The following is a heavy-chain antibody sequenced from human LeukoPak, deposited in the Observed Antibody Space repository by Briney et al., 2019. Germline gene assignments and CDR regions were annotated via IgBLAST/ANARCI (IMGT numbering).Heavy chain of an antibody. D-gene: IGHD6-19*01. CDR1: GYTFTSYS. Sequence: EASVTVSCTASGYTFTSYSMHWVRQAPGQRLEWMGWINAGNGNTKFSQKFQGRVTITRDTSASTAYMELSRLTSDDTAVYYCAREQAMAVAGTDYWGQGTLVTVSS. CDR2: INAGNGNT. CDR3: AREQAMAVAGTDY. V-gene: IGHV1-3*01. J-gene: IGHJ4*02.